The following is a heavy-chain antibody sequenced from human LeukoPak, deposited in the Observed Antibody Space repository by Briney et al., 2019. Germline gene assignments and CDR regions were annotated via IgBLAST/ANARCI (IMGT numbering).Heavy chain of an antibody. Sequence: GGSLRLSCAASGFTFSSYSMNWVRQAPGKGLEWVSSISSTSSYIYYADSVKGRFTVSGDDAKNSLYLQMNSLRAEDTAVYYCAKGANSWGDYVRVFDYWGQGTLVTVSS. J-gene: IGHJ4*02. CDR1: GFTFSSYS. V-gene: IGHV3-21*01. CDR3: AKGANSWGDYVRVFDY. CDR2: ISSTSSYI. D-gene: IGHD4-17*01.